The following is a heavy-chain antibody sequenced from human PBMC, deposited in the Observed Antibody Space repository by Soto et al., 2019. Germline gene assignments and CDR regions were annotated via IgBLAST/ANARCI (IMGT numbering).Heavy chain of an antibody. D-gene: IGHD6-19*01. Sequence: GGSLRLSCAASGFTFSSYGMHWVRQAPGKGLEWVAVISYDGSNKYYADSVKGRFTISRDNSKNTLYLQMNSLRAEDTAVYYCAKDLGDSRGQWLPRENGMDVWGQGTTVTVSS. V-gene: IGHV3-30*18. CDR1: GFTFSSYG. J-gene: IGHJ6*02. CDR2: ISYDGSNK. CDR3: AKDLGDSRGQWLPRENGMDV.